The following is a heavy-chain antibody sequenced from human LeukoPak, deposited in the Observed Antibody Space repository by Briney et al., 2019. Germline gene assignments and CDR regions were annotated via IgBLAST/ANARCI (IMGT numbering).Heavy chain of an antibody. D-gene: IGHD2-21*02. J-gene: IGHJ4*02. CDR3: ARDVTYCGGDCDYINDY. V-gene: IGHV4-4*07. CDR1: GGSISSYY. Sequence: PSETLSLTCTVSGGSISSYYWSWIRQPAGKGLEWIGRIYTSGSTNYNPSLKSRVTMSVDTSKNQFSLKLSSVTAADTAVYYCARDVTYCGGDCDYINDYWGQGTLVTVSS. CDR2: IYTSGST.